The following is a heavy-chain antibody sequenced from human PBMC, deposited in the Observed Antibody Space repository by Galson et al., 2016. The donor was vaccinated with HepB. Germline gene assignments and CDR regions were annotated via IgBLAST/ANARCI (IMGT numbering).Heavy chain of an antibody. J-gene: IGHJ6*02. CDR2: INPNVGST. Sequence: SVKVSCKASGYTFTAYFIYWVRQAPGQGLEWMGFINPNVGSTTFAQKFQDRVTMTWDTSTSTVFMELSSLRSEDTAVYFCARGDLNYYYALDVWGQGTTVTVSS. CDR1: GYTFTAYF. CDR3: ARGDLNYYYALDV. V-gene: IGHV1-46*01. D-gene: IGHD3-3*01.